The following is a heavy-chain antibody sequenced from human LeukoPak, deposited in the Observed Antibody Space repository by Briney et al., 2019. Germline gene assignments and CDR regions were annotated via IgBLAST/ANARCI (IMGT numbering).Heavy chain of an antibody. D-gene: IGHD5-18*01. J-gene: IGHJ4*02. V-gene: IGHV3-30*02. Sequence: GGSLRLSCAASGFIFSTHAIHWVRQAPGEGLEWVAFLWSDGTHEHYADSVKGRFTISRDNSKNTLYLQMNSLRAEDTAVYYCAKVDGYSYGNIDYWGQGTLVTVSS. CDR2: LWSDGTHE. CDR1: GFIFSTHA. CDR3: AKVDGYSYGNIDY.